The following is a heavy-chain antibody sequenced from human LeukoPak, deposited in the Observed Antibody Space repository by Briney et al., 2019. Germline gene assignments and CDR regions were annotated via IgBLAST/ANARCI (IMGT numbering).Heavy chain of an antibody. D-gene: IGHD1-1*01. Sequence: ASVKVSRKASGYTFTSYYMHWVRQAPGQGLEWMGIINPSGGSTSYAQKFQGRVTMTRDTSTSTVYMELSSLRSEDTAVYYCAIVYNWNDVSYAFDIWGQGTMVTVSS. V-gene: IGHV1-46*01. CDR1: GYTFTSYY. CDR2: INPSGGST. CDR3: AIVYNWNDVSYAFDI. J-gene: IGHJ3*02.